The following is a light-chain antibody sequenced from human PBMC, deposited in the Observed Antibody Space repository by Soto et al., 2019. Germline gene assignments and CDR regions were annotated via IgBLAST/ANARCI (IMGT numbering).Light chain of an antibody. CDR1: SSNIGAGYD. CDR2: ANT. CDR3: QSYDSTLRTSGYV. J-gene: IGLJ1*01. Sequence: QSVLTQPPSVSGAPGQRVTISCTGSSSNIGAGYDVHWYQQLPGTAPKLLIYANTNRPSGVPDRFSGSKSGTSASLAITGLQAEDEADYYCQSYDSTLRTSGYVFGTGTKVTVL. V-gene: IGLV1-40*01.